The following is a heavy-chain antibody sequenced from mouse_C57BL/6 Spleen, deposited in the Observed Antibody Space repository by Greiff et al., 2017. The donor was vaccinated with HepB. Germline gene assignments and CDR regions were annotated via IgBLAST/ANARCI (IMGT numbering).Heavy chain of an antibody. Sequence: EVQVVESGGDLVKPGGSLKLSCAASGFTFSSYGMSWVRQTPDKRLEWVATISSGGSYTYYPDSVKGRFTISRDNAKNTLYLQMSSLKSEDKAMYYCARWAVVATGYFDVWGTGTTVTVSS. CDR2: ISSGGSYT. D-gene: IGHD1-1*01. V-gene: IGHV5-6*01. J-gene: IGHJ1*03. CDR1: GFTFSSYG. CDR3: ARWAVVATGYFDV.